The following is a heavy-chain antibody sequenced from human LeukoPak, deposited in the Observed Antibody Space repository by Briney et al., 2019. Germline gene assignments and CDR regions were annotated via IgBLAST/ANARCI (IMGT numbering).Heavy chain of an antibody. CDR3: AKDGIVDTAMVNWFDP. Sequence: PGGSLRLSCAASGFTFSSYAMSWVRQAPGKGLEWVSAFSGSGGSTYYADSVKGRFTISRDNSKNTLYLQMNSLRAEDTAVYYCAKDGIVDTAMVNWFDPWGQGTLVTVSS. J-gene: IGHJ5*02. V-gene: IGHV3-23*01. CDR2: FSGSGGST. D-gene: IGHD5-18*01. CDR1: GFTFSSYA.